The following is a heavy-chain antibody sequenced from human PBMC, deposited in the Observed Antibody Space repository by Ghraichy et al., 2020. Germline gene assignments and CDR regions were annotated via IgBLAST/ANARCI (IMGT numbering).Heavy chain of an antibody. V-gene: IGHV3-74*01. CDR1: GFTFSSYW. CDR2: INSDGSST. D-gene: IGHD3-3*01. J-gene: IGHJ6*04. CDR3: AREREITIFDV. Sequence: GKSLNISCAASGFTFSSYWMHWVRQAPGKGLVWVSRINSDGSSTSYADSVKGRFTISRDNAKNTLYLQMNSLRAEDTAVYYCAREREITIFDVWGKGTTVTVSS.